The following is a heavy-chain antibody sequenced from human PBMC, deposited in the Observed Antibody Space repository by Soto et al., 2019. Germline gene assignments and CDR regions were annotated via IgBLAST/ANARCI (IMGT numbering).Heavy chain of an antibody. D-gene: IGHD3-10*01. CDR1: GFTFSSYG. CDR2: IWYDGSNK. V-gene: IGHV3-33*01. CDR3: ARDPSKRWFGELLHYFDY. Sequence: QVQLVESGGGVVQPGRSLRLSCAASGFTFSSYGMHWVRQAPGKGLEWVAVIWYDGSNKYYADSVKGRFTISRDNSKNTXXLQMNSLRAEDTAVYYCARDPSKRWFGELLHYFDYWGQGTLVTVSS. J-gene: IGHJ4*02.